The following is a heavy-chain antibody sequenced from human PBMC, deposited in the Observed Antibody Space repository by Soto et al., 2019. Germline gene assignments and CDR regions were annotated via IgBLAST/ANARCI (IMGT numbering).Heavy chain of an antibody. CDR3: YGAHLDYYYYYYMDV. CDR1: GGSISSSSYY. J-gene: IGHJ6*03. Sequence: QLQLQESGPGLVKPSETLSLTCTVSGGSISSSSYYWGWIRQPPGKGLEWIGSIYYSGSTYYNPSLKSRVTISVDTSKNQFSLKLSSVTAADTAVYYSYGAHLDYYYYYYMDVWGKGTTVTVSS. D-gene: IGHD4-17*01. V-gene: IGHV4-39*01. CDR2: IYYSGST.